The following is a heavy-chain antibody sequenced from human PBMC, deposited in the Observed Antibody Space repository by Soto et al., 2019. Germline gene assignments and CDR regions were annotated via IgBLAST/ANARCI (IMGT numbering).Heavy chain of an antibody. D-gene: IGHD6-6*01. J-gene: IGHJ4*02. CDR3: ACGYSSSSFDY. CDR1: GGTFSSYA. V-gene: IGHV1-69*04. CDR2: IIPILGIA. Sequence: ASVKVSCKASGGTFSSYAISWVRQAPGQGLEWMGRIIPILGIANYAQKFQGRVTITADKSTSTAYMELSSLRSEDTAVYYCACGYSSSSFDYWGQGTLVTVSS.